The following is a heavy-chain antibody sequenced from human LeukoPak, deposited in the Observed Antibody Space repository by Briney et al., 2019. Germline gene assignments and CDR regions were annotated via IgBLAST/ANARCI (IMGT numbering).Heavy chain of an antibody. CDR1: GGTFSSYA. CDR3: ARGIVPAAIRGAFDI. J-gene: IGHJ3*02. D-gene: IGHD2-2*02. Sequence: GASVKVSFKASGGTFSSYAISWVRQAPGQGLEWMGGIIPIFGTANYAQKFQGRVTITTDESTSTAYMELSSLRSEDTAVYYCARGIVPAAIRGAFDIWGQGTMVTVSS. V-gene: IGHV1-69*05. CDR2: IIPIFGTA.